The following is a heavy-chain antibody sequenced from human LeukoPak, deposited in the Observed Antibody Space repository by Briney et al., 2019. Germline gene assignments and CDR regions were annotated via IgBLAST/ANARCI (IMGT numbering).Heavy chain of an antibody. CDR3: ARGIVVVTAKGDAFDI. V-gene: IGHV4-30-2*01. Sequence: SETLSLTCTVSGGSISSGGYYWSWIRQPPGKGLEWIGYIYHSGSTYYNPSLKSRVTISVDRSKNQFSPKLSSVTAADTAVYYCARGIVVVTAKGDAFDIWGQGTIVTVSS. J-gene: IGHJ3*02. CDR1: GGSISSGGYY. D-gene: IGHD2-21*02. CDR2: IYHSGST.